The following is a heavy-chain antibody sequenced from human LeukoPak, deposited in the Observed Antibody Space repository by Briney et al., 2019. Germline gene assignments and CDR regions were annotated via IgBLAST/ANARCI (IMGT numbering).Heavy chain of an antibody. J-gene: IGHJ4*02. CDR3: AREIFHSTSGISQGFDY. CDR1: GGTSKFFA. V-gene: IGHV1-69*05. CDR2: IKPMFGTG. Sequence: SVTVSCKTSGGTSKFFAVNWVRQAPGQGLEGMGVIKPMFGTGSIPNTATAAYGQKFQGRLTITTDESTTTAYMELNSLRSGDTAVYFCAREIFHSTSGISQGFDYWGQGTLITVSS. D-gene: IGHD3-3*01.